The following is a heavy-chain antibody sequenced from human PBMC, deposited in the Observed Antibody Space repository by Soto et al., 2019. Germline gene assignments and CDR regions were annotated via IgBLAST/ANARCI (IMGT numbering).Heavy chain of an antibody. Sequence: PGGSLRLSCAASGFTFSSYWMHWVRQAPGKGLVWVSRINSDGSSTSYADSVKGRFTISRDNAKNTLYLQMNSLRAEDTAVYYCALGYCSGGSCYWADWDYWGQGTLVTVSS. J-gene: IGHJ4*02. CDR1: GFTFSSYW. D-gene: IGHD2-15*01. V-gene: IGHV3-74*01. CDR2: INSDGSST. CDR3: ALGYCSGGSCYWADWDY.